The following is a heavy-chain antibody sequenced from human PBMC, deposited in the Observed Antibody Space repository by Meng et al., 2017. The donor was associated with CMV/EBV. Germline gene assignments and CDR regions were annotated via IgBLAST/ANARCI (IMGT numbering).Heavy chain of an antibody. CDR2: ISSSSSYI. Sequence: EVQLVESGXXXXXPXXCXXLSCAASGFCCSSYSMNWVRQAPGKGLEWVSSISSSSSYIYYADSVKGRFTISRDNAKNSLYLQMNSLRAEDTAVYYCARFPYYDYVWGSYRYWYFDLWGRGTLVTVYS. CDR1: GFCCSSYS. CDR3: ARFPYYDYVWGSYRYWYFDL. V-gene: IGHV3-21*01. D-gene: IGHD3-16*02. J-gene: IGHJ2*01.